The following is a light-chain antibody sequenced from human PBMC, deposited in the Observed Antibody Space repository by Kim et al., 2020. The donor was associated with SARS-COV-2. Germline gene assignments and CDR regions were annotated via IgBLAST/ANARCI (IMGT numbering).Light chain of an antibody. Sequence: PGESATLSCRASQNIDTYVAWYQQRPGQAPRLLVYDASNRATGVPDRFSGSGSGTDFTLTISSLEPEDFSIYYCQQRNSWPPAVTFGGGTKVDIK. CDR1: QNIDTY. V-gene: IGKV3-11*01. CDR3: QQRNSWPPAVT. CDR2: DAS. J-gene: IGKJ4*01.